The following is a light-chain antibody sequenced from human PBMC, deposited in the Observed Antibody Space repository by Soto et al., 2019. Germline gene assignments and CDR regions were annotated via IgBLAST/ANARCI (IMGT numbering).Light chain of an antibody. Sequence: DIQMTQSPSSLSASVGDRVTITCQASQDISNYLNWYQQKPGKAPKLLIYDASTLETGVPSNFSGSRSGTDFTFTISSLQPEDIATYYCQQYDNLPVTFGGGTKVEIK. CDR1: QDISNY. CDR2: DAS. J-gene: IGKJ4*01. V-gene: IGKV1-33*01. CDR3: QQYDNLPVT.